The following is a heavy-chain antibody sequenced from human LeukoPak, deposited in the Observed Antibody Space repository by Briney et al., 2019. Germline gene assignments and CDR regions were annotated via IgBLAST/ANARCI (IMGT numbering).Heavy chain of an antibody. D-gene: IGHD3-22*01. CDR2: IIPIFGTA. J-gene: IGHJ4*02. CDR1: GYTFTGYY. V-gene: IGHV1-69*13. CDR3: ARDRGNYYDSSGYYY. Sequence: SVKVSCKASGYTFTGYYMHWVRQAPGQGLEWMGGIIPIFGTANYAQKFQGRVTITADESTSTAYMELSSLRSEDTAVYYCARDRGNYYDSSGYYYWGQGTLVTVSS.